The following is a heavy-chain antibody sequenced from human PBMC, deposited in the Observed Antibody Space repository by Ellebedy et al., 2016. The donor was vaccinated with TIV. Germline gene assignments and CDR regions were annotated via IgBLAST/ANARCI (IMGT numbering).Heavy chain of an antibody. Sequence: GESLKISCAASGVKMTGYGMHWVRQAPGKGLEWVADILYDGSNTFYAESVRGRFTISRDDSKNTVHLQMNSLTVEDTAVYFCARDGPESYQDYYYSMDVWGRGTRVTVSS. J-gene: IGHJ6*02. D-gene: IGHD3-10*01. V-gene: IGHV3-33*01. CDR2: ILYDGSNT. CDR1: GVKMTGYG. CDR3: ARDGPESYQDYYYSMDV.